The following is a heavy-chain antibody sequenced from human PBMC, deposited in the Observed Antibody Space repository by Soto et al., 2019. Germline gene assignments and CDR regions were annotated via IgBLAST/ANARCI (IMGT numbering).Heavy chain of an antibody. CDR2: IYYSGRT. J-gene: IGHJ4*02. CDR1: GDSINSRSYY. D-gene: IGHD1-26*01. Sequence: SETLSLTCTVTGDSINSRSYYWGWIRQPPGKGLEWIGSIYYSGRTYNNPSLRSRVSMSIDTPKDQFSLKLKSVTAPDTALYLCARQRNSVGTQAYFDVWGPGSLVTVSS. V-gene: IGHV4-39*01. CDR3: ARQRNSVGTQAYFDV.